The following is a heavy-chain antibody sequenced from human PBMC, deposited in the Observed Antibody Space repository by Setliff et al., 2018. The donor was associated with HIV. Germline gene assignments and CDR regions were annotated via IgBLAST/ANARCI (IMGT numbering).Heavy chain of an antibody. V-gene: IGHV4-38-2*02. D-gene: IGHD5-18*01. J-gene: IGHJ3*02. CDR1: GYSISSGSY. Sequence: PSETLSLTCSVSGYSISSGSYWGWVRQPPGKGLEWIGSIYFSGSTYYNPSLESRVTISVDKSKNQFSLKLSSVTAADTAVYYCARATPGYNYGSRHAFDIWGQGTKVTVSS. CDR2: IYFSGST. CDR3: ARATPGYNYGSRHAFDI.